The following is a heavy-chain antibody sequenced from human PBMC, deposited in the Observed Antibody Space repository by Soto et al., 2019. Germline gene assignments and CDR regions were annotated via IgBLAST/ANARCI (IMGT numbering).Heavy chain of an antibody. J-gene: IGHJ4*02. CDR3: AGDAMSTMTTDAY. CDR2: ISTYNGKT. V-gene: IGHV1-18*01. Sequence: VASVKVSWKASGYTFNSYGISWVRQAPGQGLEWMGWISTYNGKTNYAQKPQGRVTMTTDTSAGTAYMELRRLRSVDTAVYYCAGDAMSTMTTDAYGGQGTLVTATS. CDR1: GYTFNSYG. D-gene: IGHD4-17*01.